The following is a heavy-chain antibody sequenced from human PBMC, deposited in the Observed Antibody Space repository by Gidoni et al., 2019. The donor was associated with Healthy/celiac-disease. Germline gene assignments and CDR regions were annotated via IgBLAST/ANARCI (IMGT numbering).Heavy chain of an antibody. CDR2: ISYDGSNK. V-gene: IGHV3-30-3*01. J-gene: IGHJ4*02. D-gene: IGHD2-2*01. CDR1: GFTFSSYA. Sequence: QVPLVESGGGVVQPGRSLRLSCAASGFTFSSYALNWVRQAPGKGLEWVAVISYDGSNKYYADSVKGRFTISRDNSKNTLYLQMNSLRAEDTAVYYCARGRRVVPAAKADSSSLLDYWGQGTLVTVSS. CDR3: ARGRRVVPAAKADSSSLLDY.